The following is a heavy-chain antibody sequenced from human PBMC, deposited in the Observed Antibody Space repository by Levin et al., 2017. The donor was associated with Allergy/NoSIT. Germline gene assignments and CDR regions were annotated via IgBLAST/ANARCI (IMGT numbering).Heavy chain of an antibody. J-gene: IGHJ4*02. CDR1: GYSFTTYW. CDR2: IYPGDSDT. CDR3: ARKSGRVDY. D-gene: IGHD2-15*01. Sequence: GESLKISCNTSGYSFTTYWIGWVRQTPGKGLEWMGIIYPGDSDTRYSPSFQGQVTISADKSISTAYLQWSSLRASDTAMYYCARKSGRVDYWGQGTLVTVSS. V-gene: IGHV5-51*01.